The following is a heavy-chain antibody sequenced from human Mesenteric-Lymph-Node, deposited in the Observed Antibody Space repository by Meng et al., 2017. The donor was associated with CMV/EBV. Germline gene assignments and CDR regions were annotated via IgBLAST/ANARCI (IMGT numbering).Heavy chain of an antibody. CDR3: ARDSDYYDSSDPTLDS. D-gene: IGHD3-22*01. J-gene: IGHJ4*02. V-gene: IGHV1-8*01. Sequence: ASVKVSCKASGYTFTSNDINWVRQATGQGLEWMGWMNPNSGNTGFAQKFQGRITMTRNISVSTAYMELSSLRSEDTAVYYCARDSDYYDSSDPTLDSWGQGTLVTVSS. CDR1: GYTFTSND. CDR2: MNPNSGNT.